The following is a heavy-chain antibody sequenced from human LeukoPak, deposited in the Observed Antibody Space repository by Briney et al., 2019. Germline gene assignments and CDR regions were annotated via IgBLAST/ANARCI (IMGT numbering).Heavy chain of an antibody. Sequence: PSETLSLTCTVSGGSISSYYWSWIRQPAGKGLEWIGRIYTSGSTNYNPSLKSRVTMSVDTSKNQFSLKLSSVTAADTAVYYCARGVFYYDSNGYYKRAFDIWGQGTVVTVSS. D-gene: IGHD3-22*01. V-gene: IGHV4-4*07. CDR3: ARGVFYYDSNGYYKRAFDI. CDR1: GGSISSYY. J-gene: IGHJ3*02. CDR2: IYTSGST.